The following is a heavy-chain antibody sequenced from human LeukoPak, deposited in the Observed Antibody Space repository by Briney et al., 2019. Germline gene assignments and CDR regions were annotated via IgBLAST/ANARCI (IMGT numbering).Heavy chain of an antibody. CDR3: ARLTDY. V-gene: IGHV4-39*01. Sequence: PSETLSLTCTVSGGSISSSRYYWGWIRQPPGKGLEWIGRIYYSGSTDYNPSPKSRVTIAVDTSKNQFSLTWTSVTAADTAVYYCARLTDYWGQGTLVTVSS. CDR1: GGSISSSRYY. CDR2: IYYSGST. J-gene: IGHJ4*02.